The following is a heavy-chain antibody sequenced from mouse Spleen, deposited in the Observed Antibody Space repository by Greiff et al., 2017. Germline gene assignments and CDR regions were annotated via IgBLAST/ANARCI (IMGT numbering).Heavy chain of an antibody. CDR3: ARDGYYPSMDY. V-gene: IGHV1-55*01. CDR2: IYPGSGST. Sequence: QVQLQQSGAELVKPGASVKMSCKASGYTFTSYWITWVKQRPGQGLEWIGDIYPGSGSTNYNEKFKSKATLTVDTSSSTAYMQLSSLTSEDSAVYYCARDGYYPSMDYWGQGTSVTVSS. CDR1: GYTFTSYW. J-gene: IGHJ4*01. D-gene: IGHD2-3*01.